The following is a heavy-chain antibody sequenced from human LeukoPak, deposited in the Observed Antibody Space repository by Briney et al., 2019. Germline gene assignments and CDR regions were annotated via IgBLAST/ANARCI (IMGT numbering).Heavy chain of an antibody. CDR1: GITLISYG. D-gene: IGHD3-22*01. CDR3: AKRGVVIRVILVGFHKEAYYFDS. J-gene: IGHJ4*02. V-gene: IGHV3-23*01. CDR2: ISGSGGST. Sequence: GGSLRLSCAVSGITLISYGMSWVRQAPGKGLEWVAGISGSGGSTNYADSVKGRFTISRDNPKNTLYLQMNSLRADDTAVYFCAKRGVVIRVILVGFHKEAYYFDSWGQGAPVTVSS.